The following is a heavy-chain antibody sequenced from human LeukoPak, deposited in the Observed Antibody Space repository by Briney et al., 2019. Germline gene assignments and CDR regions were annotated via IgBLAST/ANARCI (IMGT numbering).Heavy chain of an antibody. J-gene: IGHJ5*02. CDR3: ARDINPTYNWFDP. CDR2: INPNSGGT. Sequence: SVKVSCKASGYTFTGYYMHWVRQAPGQGLEWMGWINPNSGGTNYAQKFQGRVTMTRDTSISTAYMELSRLRSDDTAVYYCARDINPTYNWFDPWGQGTLVTVSS. D-gene: IGHD1-14*01. CDR1: GYTFTGYY. V-gene: IGHV1-2*02.